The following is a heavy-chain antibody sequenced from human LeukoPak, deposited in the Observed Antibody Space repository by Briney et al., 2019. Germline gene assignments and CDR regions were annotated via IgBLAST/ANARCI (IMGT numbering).Heavy chain of an antibody. CDR2: INPNSGDT. J-gene: IGHJ4*02. D-gene: IGHD5-18*01. CDR1: GHTFTGYY. Sequence: ASVKVSCKASGHTFTGYYMHWVRQAPGQGLEWMGWINPNSGDTHYAQKFQGRVTMTRDTSISTAYMELSRLRSDDTAVYYCARDQGRGYSYGLYYFDYWGQGTLVTVSS. V-gene: IGHV1-2*02. CDR3: ARDQGRGYSYGLYYFDY.